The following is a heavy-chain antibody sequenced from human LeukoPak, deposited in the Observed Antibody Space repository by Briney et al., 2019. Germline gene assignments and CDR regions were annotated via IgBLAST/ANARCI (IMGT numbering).Heavy chain of an antibody. Sequence: SSETLSLTCTVSGYSINSGYYWGWIRQPPGKGLEWIGSIYHSGSTYYNPSLKSRVTISVDTSKNQFSLKLSSVTAADTAVYYCARVRTVTTSYYYYYYYMDVWGKGTTVTVSS. CDR1: GYSINSGYY. V-gene: IGHV4-38-2*02. J-gene: IGHJ6*03. CDR2: IYHSGST. D-gene: IGHD4-17*01. CDR3: ARVRTVTTSYYYYYYYMDV.